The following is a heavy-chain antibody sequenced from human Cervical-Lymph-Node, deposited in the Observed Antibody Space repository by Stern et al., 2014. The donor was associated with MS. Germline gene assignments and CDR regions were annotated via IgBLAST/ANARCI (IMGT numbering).Heavy chain of an antibody. J-gene: IGHJ6*02. V-gene: IGHV3-21*01. CDR3: ARDSHFAMAV. Sequence: EMQLGESGGGLVKHGESLRLSCAASGFTFSTYNMNWVRQAPGKGLECVSSITSSSTYKHYADSVKGRFTISRDHGKNSLYLQMTSLRAEDTAVYYCARDSHFAMAVWVQGTTVAFSS. CDR1: GFTFSTYN. CDR2: ITSSSTYK.